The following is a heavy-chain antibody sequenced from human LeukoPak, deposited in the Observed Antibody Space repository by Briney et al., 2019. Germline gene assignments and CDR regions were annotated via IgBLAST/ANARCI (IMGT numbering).Heavy chain of an antibody. CDR2: ISWNSGSI. D-gene: IGHD2-2*02. V-gene: IGHV3-9*01. CDR3: AKGYCGSTSCYTGFDY. CDR1: GFTFDDYA. Sequence: GRSLRLSCAASGFTFDDYAMHWVRQAPGKGLEWVSGISWNSGSIGYADSVKGRFTISRDNSKNTLYLQMNSLRAEDTALYYCAKGYCGSTSCYTGFDYWGQGTLVTVSS. J-gene: IGHJ4*02.